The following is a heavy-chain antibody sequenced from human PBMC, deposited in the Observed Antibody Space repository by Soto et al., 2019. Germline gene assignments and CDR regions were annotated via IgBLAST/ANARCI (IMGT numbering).Heavy chain of an antibody. V-gene: IGHV3-33*01. CDR1: GFSFSSYG. CDR2: IWYDGSNT. Sequence: GETLTLSCAASGFSFSSYGMHWVCQDPGKGLEGVAGIWYDGSNTYYADSVKGRFTISRDNSKNTLYLQLNSLSAEDTAVYYCARERIAEADPNWFDPWGEGTLLTV. J-gene: IGHJ5*02. D-gene: IGHD6-19*01. CDR3: ARERIAEADPNWFDP.